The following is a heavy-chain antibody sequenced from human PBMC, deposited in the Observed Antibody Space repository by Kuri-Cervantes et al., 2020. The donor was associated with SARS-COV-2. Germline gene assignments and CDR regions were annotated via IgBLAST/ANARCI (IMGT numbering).Heavy chain of an antibody. Sequence: SETLSLTCTVSGDSISSSSHYWGWIRQPPGKGLEWIGTIYYSGSTDYNSSLKSRVTISVDTSKNQFPLKLRSVTATDTAVYYCARLFSPWSVVGDYWGQGTLVTVSS. D-gene: IGHD1-1*01. J-gene: IGHJ4*02. CDR1: GDSISSSSHY. V-gene: IGHV4-39*01. CDR2: IYYSGST. CDR3: ARLFSPWSVVGDY.